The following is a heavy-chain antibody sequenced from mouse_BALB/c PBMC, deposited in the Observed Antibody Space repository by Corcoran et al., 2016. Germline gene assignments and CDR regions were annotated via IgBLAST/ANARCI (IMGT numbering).Heavy chain of an antibody. CDR1: GSTFTNYG. CDR2: INTYTGEP. V-gene: IGHV9-3-1*01. CDR3: ATYYDYDWFAY. D-gene: IGHD2-4*01. Sequence: QFQWMQSGPELKKPGGTVKISCTASGSTFTNYGMNWRKQAPGKGLKWMGWINTYTGEPTYADDFKGRFAFSLETSVSTAYLQINNLKNEDTATYFGATYYDYDWFAYWGQGTLVTVSA. J-gene: IGHJ3*01.